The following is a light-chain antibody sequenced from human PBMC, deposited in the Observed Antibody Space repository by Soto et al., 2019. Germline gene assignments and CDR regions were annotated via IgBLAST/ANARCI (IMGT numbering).Light chain of an antibody. CDR2: DAS. J-gene: IGKJ5*01. V-gene: IGKV3-11*01. CDR1: QSVSSY. CDR3: QQRSNPIT. Sequence: EIVLTQSPATLSLSPGERATLSCRASQSVSSYLAWYQQKPGQAPRLLIYDASNRATGIPDRFSGSGSETDFTLTISSLEPEDFAVYYCQQRSNPITVAQGPRLEI.